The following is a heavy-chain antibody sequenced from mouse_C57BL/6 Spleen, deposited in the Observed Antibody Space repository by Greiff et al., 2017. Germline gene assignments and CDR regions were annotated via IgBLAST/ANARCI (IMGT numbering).Heavy chain of an antibody. CDR3: ARYHPMDY. V-gene: IGHV7-3*01. CDR2: IRNKANGYTT. J-gene: IGHJ4*01. CDR1: GFTFTDYY. Sequence: EVQLQESGGGLVQPGGSLSLSCAASGFTFTDYYMSWVRQPPGKALEWLGFIRNKANGYTTEYSASVKGRFTISRDNSQSILYLQMNALRAEDSATYYCARYHPMDYWGQGTSVTVSS.